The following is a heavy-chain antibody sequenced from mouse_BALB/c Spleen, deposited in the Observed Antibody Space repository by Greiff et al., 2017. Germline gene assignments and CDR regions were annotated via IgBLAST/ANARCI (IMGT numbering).Heavy chain of an antibody. CDR1: GYTFTSYY. V-gene: IGHV1S81*02. Sequence: QVQLQQPGAELVKPGASVKLSCKASGYTFTSYYMYWVKQRPGQGLEWIGGINPSNGGTNFNEKFKSKATLTVDKSSSTAYMQLSSLTSEDSAVYYCTRPGTEGYYFDYWGQGTTLTVSS. CDR3: TRPGTEGYYFDY. J-gene: IGHJ2*01. D-gene: IGHD4-1*01. CDR2: INPSNGGT.